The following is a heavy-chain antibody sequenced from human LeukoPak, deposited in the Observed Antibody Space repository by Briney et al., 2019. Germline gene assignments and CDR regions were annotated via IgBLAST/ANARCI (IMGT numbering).Heavy chain of an antibody. V-gene: IGHV3-30*02. Sequence: GGSLRLSCAASGFNFSTYGMHWVRQAPGKGLEWVAFVRYDGTKKYYADSLKGRFTISRDNSKHTLYLQMNSLRAEDTAVYYCARVTSGSSYRPFDYWGQGTLVTVSS. CDR2: VRYDGTKK. CDR1: GFNFSTYG. J-gene: IGHJ4*02. CDR3: ARVTSGSSYRPFDY. D-gene: IGHD3-10*01.